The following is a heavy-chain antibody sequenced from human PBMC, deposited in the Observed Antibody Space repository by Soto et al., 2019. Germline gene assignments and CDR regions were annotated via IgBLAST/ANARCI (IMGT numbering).Heavy chain of an antibody. CDR2: IYYSGST. CDR3: ARHNYGSGSTYFDY. V-gene: IGHV4-59*08. J-gene: IGHJ4*02. Sequence: SETLSLTCTVSGGSISSYYWSWIRQPPGKGLEWIGYIYYSGSTNYNPALKSRVTISVDTSKNQFSLKLNSMTAADTAVYYCARHNYGSGSTYFDYWGQGTLVTVSS. CDR1: GGSISSYY. D-gene: IGHD3-10*01.